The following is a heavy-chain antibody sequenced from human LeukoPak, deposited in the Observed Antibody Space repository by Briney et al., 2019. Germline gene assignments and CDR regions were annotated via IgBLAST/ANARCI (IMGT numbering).Heavy chain of an antibody. Sequence: GGSLRLSCAASGFTLTSYAMNWVRQAPGKGLEWVSAISGSGGTTHYADSVKGRFTISRDNSKNTLYLQMNSLRAEDTAVYYCAKIRDGYNSPFDYWGQGTLVTVSS. J-gene: IGHJ4*02. CDR1: GFTLTSYA. V-gene: IGHV3-23*01. CDR2: ISGSGGTT. D-gene: IGHD5-24*01. CDR3: AKIRDGYNSPFDY.